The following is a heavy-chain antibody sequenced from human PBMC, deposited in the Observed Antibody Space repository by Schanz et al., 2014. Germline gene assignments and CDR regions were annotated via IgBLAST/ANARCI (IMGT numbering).Heavy chain of an antibody. CDR3: ARDGEAAAGCDY. J-gene: IGHJ4*02. D-gene: IGHD6-13*01. Sequence: QVQLVQSGAEVKKPGVSVKVSCKASGYTFAGHAVHWVRQAPGQGPEWVGWIHTGSGNTKYSQKFEGRVTITRDTSASIVYMELSSLRSEDTAVYYCARDGEAAAGCDYWGQGTLVTVSS. CDR1: GYTFAGHA. V-gene: IGHV1-3*04. CDR2: IHTGSGNT.